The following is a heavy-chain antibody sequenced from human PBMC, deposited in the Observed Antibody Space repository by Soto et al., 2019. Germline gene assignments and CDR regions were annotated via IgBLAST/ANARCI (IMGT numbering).Heavy chain of an antibody. Sequence: ASVKVSCKASGYTFTSYGISWVRQAPGQGLEWMRWISAYNDNTNYARKLQGRVTMTTDTSTSTAYMELRSLRSDDTAVYYCARDRRISIAVAGTPWFDPWGQGTLVTVSS. CDR2: ISAYNDNT. V-gene: IGHV1-18*01. J-gene: IGHJ5*02. D-gene: IGHD6-19*01. CDR1: GYTFTSYG. CDR3: ARDRRISIAVAGTPWFDP.